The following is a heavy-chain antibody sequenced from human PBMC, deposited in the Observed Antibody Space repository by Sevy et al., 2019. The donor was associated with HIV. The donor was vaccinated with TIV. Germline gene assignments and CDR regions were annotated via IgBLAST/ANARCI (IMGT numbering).Heavy chain of an antibody. V-gene: IGHV3-30*02. J-gene: IGHJ4*02. CDR3: VKEGGGEGGDH. D-gene: IGHD2-21*01. CDR1: GFSFSSYG. CDR2: MQYDGSNK. Sequence: GGYLRLYCAASGFSFSSYGMHWVRQAPGKGLECMSYMQYDGSNKEYADSVKGRFTISRDNSKNTLYLQMNSLRVEDTAVFYCVKEGGGEGGDHWGQGTLVTVSS.